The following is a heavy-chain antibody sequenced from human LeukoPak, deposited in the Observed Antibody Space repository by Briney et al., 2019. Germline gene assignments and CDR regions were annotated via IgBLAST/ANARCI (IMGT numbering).Heavy chain of an antibody. Sequence: GGSLRLSCAASGFTFSSVAMSWVRQAPVKGLEWFSIINTNGDHISYADSVKGRFTISRANSKNSLYLQMNSLRAEDTAIYYCAKGGWNNWFDPWGQGTLVTVSA. J-gene: IGHJ5*02. V-gene: IGHV3-23*01. D-gene: IGHD6-19*01. CDR1: GFTFSSVA. CDR3: AKGGWNNWFDP. CDR2: INTNGDHI.